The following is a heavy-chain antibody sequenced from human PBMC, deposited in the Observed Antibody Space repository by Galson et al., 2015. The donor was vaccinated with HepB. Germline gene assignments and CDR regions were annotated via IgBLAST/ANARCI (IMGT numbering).Heavy chain of an antibody. CDR1: GFTFSSYA. D-gene: IGHD3-9*01. J-gene: IGHJ4*02. CDR3: ARGPPYYDILTGYFYYFDY. CDR2: ISYDGSNK. V-gene: IGHV3-30*04. Sequence: SLRLSCAASGFTFSSYAMHWVRQAPGKGLEWVAVISYDGSNKYYADSVKGRFTISRDNSKNTLYLQMNSLRAEDTAVYYCARGPPYYDILTGYFYYFDYWGQGTLVTVSS.